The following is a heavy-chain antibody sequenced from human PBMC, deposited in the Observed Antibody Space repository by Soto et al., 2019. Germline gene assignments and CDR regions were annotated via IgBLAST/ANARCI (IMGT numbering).Heavy chain of an antibody. J-gene: IGHJ6*02. Sequence: ASVKVSCKASGGTFNNYPITWVRQAPGQGLEWMGGSIPIFGTANYAQKFQGRVTISVDESTSTAYMELSSLRSEDTAVYYCARGRGYSGDDHYYYFDMDVWGQGTTVTVS. CDR2: SIPIFGTA. CDR1: GGTFNNYP. D-gene: IGHD5-12*01. V-gene: IGHV1-69*13. CDR3: ARGRGYSGDDHYYYFDMDV.